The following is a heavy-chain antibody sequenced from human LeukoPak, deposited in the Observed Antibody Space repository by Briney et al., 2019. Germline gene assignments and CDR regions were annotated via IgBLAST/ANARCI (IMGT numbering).Heavy chain of an antibody. CDR1: GGSISSYY. Sequence: SETLSLTCTVSGGSISSYYWSWIRHPPGKGLEWIGYIYYSGSTNYNPSLKSRVTISVDTSKNQFSLKLSSVTAADTAVYYCARVGHYYDSSGYYYEDFDYWGQGTLVTVSS. CDR2: IYYSGST. V-gene: IGHV4-59*01. D-gene: IGHD3-22*01. CDR3: ARVGHYYDSSGYYYEDFDY. J-gene: IGHJ4*02.